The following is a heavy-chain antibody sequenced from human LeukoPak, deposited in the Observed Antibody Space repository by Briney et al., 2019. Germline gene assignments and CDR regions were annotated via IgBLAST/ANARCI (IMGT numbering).Heavy chain of an antibody. CDR2: IIAIFGRA. V-gene: IGHV1-69*05. CDR1: GGTFSSYA. J-gene: IGHJ4*02. CDR3: AREGLPGDYSVFDY. Sequence: SVKVSCKASGGTFSSYASSWVRQAPGQGREGMGRIIAIFGRANYAQKFQGRVPITTDESTSTAYMELSSLRSEDTAVYYCAREGLPGDYSVFDYWGQGTLVTVSS. D-gene: IGHD4-17*01.